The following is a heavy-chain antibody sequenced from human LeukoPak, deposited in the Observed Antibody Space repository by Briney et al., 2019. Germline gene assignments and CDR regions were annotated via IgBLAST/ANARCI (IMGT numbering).Heavy chain of an antibody. D-gene: IGHD3-3*01. CDR1: GGSISSSSYY. CDR3: ARHGRSPN. CDR2: IYYSGST. J-gene: IGHJ4*02. V-gene: IGHV4-39*01. Sequence: SETLSLTYTVSGGSISSSSYYWGWIRQPPGKGLEWIGSIYYSGSTYYNPSLKSRVTISVDTSKNQFSLKLSSVTAADTAVYYCARHGRSPNWGQGTLVTVSS.